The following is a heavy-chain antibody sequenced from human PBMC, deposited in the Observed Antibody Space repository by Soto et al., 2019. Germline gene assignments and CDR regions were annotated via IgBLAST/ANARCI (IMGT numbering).Heavy chain of an antibody. V-gene: IGHV1-69*13. CDR2: IIPIFGTA. D-gene: IGHD3-22*01. J-gene: IGHJ6*02. Sequence: GASVKVSCKASGGTFSSYAISWVRQAPGQGLEWMGGIIPIFGTANYAQKFQGRATITADESTSTAYMELSSLRSEDTAVYYCAGVYYYDSSGYWYYYYGMDVWGQGTTVTVSS. CDR1: GGTFSSYA. CDR3: AGVYYYDSSGYWYYYYGMDV.